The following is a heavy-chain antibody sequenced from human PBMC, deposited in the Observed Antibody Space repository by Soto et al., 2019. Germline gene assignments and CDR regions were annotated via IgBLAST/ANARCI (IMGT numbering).Heavy chain of an antibody. Sequence: VGSLRLSCAASGCTFSSYGMHWVRHAPGKGLEWVPAITTNGGSKYYADSVKGRFTISRDNSKNTLYLQMNSLRAEDTAVYYCAKETYYDILTGPPTFGYWGQGTLVTVSS. CDR1: GCTFSSYG. V-gene: IGHV3-30*18. J-gene: IGHJ4*02. D-gene: IGHD3-9*01. CDR2: ITTNGGSK. CDR3: AKETYYDILTGPPTFGY.